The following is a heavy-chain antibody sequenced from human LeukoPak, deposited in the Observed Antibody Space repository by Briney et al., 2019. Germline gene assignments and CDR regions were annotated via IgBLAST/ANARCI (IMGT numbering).Heavy chain of an antibody. CDR1: GGTFSSYA. V-gene: IGHV1-69*13. CDR2: IIPIFGTA. J-gene: IGHJ3*02. Sequence: SVKVSCKASGGTFSSYAISWVRQAPGQGLEWMGGIIPIFGTADYAQKFQGRVTITADESTSTAYMELSSLRSEDTAVYYCAGPDYYDSSGYDAFDIWGQGTMVTVSS. CDR3: AGPDYYDSSGYDAFDI. D-gene: IGHD3-22*01.